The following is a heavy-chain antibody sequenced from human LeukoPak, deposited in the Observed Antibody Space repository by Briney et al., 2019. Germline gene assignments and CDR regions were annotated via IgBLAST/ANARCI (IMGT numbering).Heavy chain of an antibody. CDR1: GFTFSRYS. V-gene: IGHV3-21*04. D-gene: IGHD3-22*01. CDR3: DGSGYWVQ. CDR2: ISSRSTNI. J-gene: IGHJ1*01. Sequence: GWSLRLSCAGSGFTFSRYSMNWFRQAPGKGLERVSSISSRSTNIFYADSVKGRFTISRDNAKNSLYLQMNSLRDEDTALYYYDGSGYWVQWGQGTLVTVSS.